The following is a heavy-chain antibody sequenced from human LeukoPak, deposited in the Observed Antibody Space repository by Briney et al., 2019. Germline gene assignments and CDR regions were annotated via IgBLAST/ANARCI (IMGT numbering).Heavy chain of an antibody. Sequence: SETLSLTCTVSGGSISSSSYYWGWIRQPPGKGLEWIGSIYYSGSTYYNPSLKSRVTKSVGTSKNQFSLKLSSVTAADTAVYYCARERRDYGDYDYWGQGTLVTVSS. CDR2: IYYSGST. V-gene: IGHV4-39*07. CDR1: GGSISSSSYY. CDR3: ARERRDYGDYDY. J-gene: IGHJ4*02. D-gene: IGHD4-17*01.